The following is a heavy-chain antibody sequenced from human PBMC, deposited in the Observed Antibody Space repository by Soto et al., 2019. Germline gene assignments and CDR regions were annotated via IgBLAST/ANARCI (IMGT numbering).Heavy chain of an antibody. CDR1: EYSFTGYW. Sequence: GELLKISCKGSEYSFTGYWISWLRQMPGKGLEWMGRIDPSDSYTDYRPSFQGHVTISADKSISTAYLQWSSLEASDSAMYYCTRHSKSGPFDHWGQGTLVTVSS. CDR2: IDPSDSYT. D-gene: IGHD3-22*01. J-gene: IGHJ4*02. V-gene: IGHV5-10-1*01. CDR3: TRHSKSGPFDH.